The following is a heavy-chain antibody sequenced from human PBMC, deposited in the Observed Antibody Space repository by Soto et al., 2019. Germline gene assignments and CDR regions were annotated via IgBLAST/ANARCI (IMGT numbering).Heavy chain of an antibody. J-gene: IGHJ4*02. CDR3: AKATWDSPFDY. CDR2: ISGSGGST. V-gene: IGHV3-23*01. Sequence: GESLKISCAASGFTFSSYAMSWVRQAPGKGLEWVSAISGSGGSTYYADSVKGRFTISRDNSKNTLYLQMNSLRAEDTAVYYCAKATWDSPFDYWGQGTLVTVSS. CDR1: GFTFSSYA. D-gene: IGHD1-26*01.